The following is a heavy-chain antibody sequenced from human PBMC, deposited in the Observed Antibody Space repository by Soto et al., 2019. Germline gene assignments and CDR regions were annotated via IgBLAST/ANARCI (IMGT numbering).Heavy chain of an antibody. CDR1: GFTFSSYG. CDR3: ERKRSSYTFSAP. V-gene: IGHV3-48*02. Sequence: GGSLRLSCAASGFTFSSYGMHWVRQAPGKGLEWVSYISSSSSTIYYADSVKGRFTISRDNAKNSLYLQMNSLRDEDTAVYYYERKRSSYTFSAPGGQGTWVTVSS. CDR2: ISSSSSTI. D-gene: IGHD6-13*01. J-gene: IGHJ5*02.